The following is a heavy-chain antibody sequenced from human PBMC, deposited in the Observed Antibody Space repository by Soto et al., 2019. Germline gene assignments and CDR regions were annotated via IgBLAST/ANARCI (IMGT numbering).Heavy chain of an antibody. Sequence: EVQLVESGGGVVQPGGSLRLSCAASGFTFIGYWMHWVRQGPGKGLVWVARINNDGIDTTYADSVKGRFTISRDSTKNMVYREMNRRRADDTAVYYGARDGSMVRERWFDPWGQATLVTVSS. CDR2: INNDGIDT. D-gene: IGHD3-10*01. V-gene: IGHV3-74*03. J-gene: IGHJ5*02. CDR3: ARDGSMVRERWFDP. CDR1: GFTFIGYW.